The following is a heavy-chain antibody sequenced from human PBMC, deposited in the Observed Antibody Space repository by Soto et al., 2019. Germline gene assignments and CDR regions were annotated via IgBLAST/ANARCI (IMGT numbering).Heavy chain of an antibody. D-gene: IGHD5-12*01. CDR1: GFTFSSYA. Sequence: HPGGSLRLSCAASGFTFSSYAMSWVRQAPGKGLEWVSAISGSGGSTYYADSVKGRFTISRDNSKNTLYLQMNSLRAEDTAVYYCAKNGGYDSPTYLANYFDYWGQGTLVTVSS. CDR2: ISGSGGST. J-gene: IGHJ4*02. V-gene: IGHV3-23*01. CDR3: AKNGGYDSPTYLANYFDY.